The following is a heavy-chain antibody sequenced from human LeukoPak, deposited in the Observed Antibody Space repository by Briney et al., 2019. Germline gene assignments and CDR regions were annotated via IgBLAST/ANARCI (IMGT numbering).Heavy chain of an antibody. D-gene: IGHD2-21*02. CDR3: AKTVVVTANPRAFDI. J-gene: IGHJ3*02. CDR2: IQYDGSNE. CDR1: RFTFSSYG. Sequence: GGSLRLSCAASRFTFSSYGMHWVRQAPGKGLEWVAYIQYDGSNEQYADSVKGRFTISRDNSKNTLYLQMNSLRAEDTAVYYCAKTVVVTANPRAFDIWGQGTMVTVSS. V-gene: IGHV3-30*02.